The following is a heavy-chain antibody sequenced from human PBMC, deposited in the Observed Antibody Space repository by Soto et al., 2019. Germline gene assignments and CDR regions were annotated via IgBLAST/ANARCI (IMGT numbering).Heavy chain of an antibody. D-gene: IGHD2-15*01. CDR1: GFTFSSYA. Sequence: EVQLLESGGGLVQPGGSLRLSCAASGFTFSSYAMGWVRQAPGKGLEWVSVINSGETTYYADSVKGRFTISRYNSRNTLYLQMASLRAADTAVYYCAKAPRATSYSSSDYWGQGTLVTGSS. CDR2: INSGETT. V-gene: IGHV3-23*01. J-gene: IGHJ4*01. CDR3: AKAPRATSYSSSDY.